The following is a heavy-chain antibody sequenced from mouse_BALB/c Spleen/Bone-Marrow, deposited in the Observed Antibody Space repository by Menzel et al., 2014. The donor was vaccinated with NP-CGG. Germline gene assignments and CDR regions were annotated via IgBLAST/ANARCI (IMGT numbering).Heavy chain of an antibody. V-gene: IGHV2-6-7*01. CDR3: ASSTMITTGFAY. CDR2: IWGDGST. D-gene: IGHD2-4*01. J-gene: IGHJ3*01. Sequence: QVQLKESGPGLVAPSQSLSITCTVSGFSLTGYGVNWVRQPPGKGLEWLGMIWGDGSTDYNSALKSRLSISKDNSKSQVFLEMNSLQTDDTARYYCASSTMITTGFAYWGQGTLVTVSA. CDR1: GFSLTGYG.